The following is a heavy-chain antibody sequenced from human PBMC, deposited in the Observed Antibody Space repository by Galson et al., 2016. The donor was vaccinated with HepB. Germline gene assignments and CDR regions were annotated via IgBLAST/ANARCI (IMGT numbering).Heavy chain of an antibody. J-gene: IGHJ4*02. D-gene: IGHD3-9*01. CDR1: GFNFNNYG. V-gene: IGHV3-30*18. CDR2: ISTDVNNK. CDR3: AKDGHYDILTGYSYYFDY. Sequence: SLRLSCAASGFNFNNYGMHWVRQAPGKGLEWVAIISTDVNNKHYGASVKGRFTISRDNSKNTLYLQMSSLRTEDTAVYYCAKDGHYDILTGYSYYFDYWGQGTLVTVSS.